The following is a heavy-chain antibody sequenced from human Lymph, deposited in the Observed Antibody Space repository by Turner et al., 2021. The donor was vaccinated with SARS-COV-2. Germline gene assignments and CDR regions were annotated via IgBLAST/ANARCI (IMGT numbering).Heavy chain of an antibody. V-gene: IGHV4-59*08. CDR3: ARHGFSGWYGGGMDV. D-gene: IGHD6-19*01. CDR1: GGSISSYY. Sequence: QVQLQESGPGLVRPSETLSLTCTVSGGSISSYYWSWIRQPPGKGLEWIGYIHYSGSTNYNLSLKSRGTISVDTSKNQFSLKLSSVTAADTAVYYWARHGFSGWYGGGMDVWGQGTTVTVSS. CDR2: IHYSGST. J-gene: IGHJ6*02.